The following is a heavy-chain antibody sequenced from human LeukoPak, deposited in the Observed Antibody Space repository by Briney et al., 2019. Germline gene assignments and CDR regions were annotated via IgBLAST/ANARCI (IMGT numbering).Heavy chain of an antibody. Sequence: PSETLCLTCVVSGGSISSNNWWSWVRQPPGKGLEWIGEMYHSGSINYNPSLKSRVTISVDKSKNQFSLKLTSVTAADTAVYFCARDLGTAGRPNDNWGQGTLVTVSS. CDR3: ARDLGTAGRPNDN. CDR2: MYHSGSI. V-gene: IGHV4-4*02. D-gene: IGHD2-21*02. CDR1: GGSISSNNW. J-gene: IGHJ4*02.